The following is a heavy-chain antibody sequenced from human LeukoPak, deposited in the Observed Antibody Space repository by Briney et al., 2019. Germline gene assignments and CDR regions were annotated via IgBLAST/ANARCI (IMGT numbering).Heavy chain of an antibody. J-gene: IGHJ3*02. D-gene: IGHD1-26*01. V-gene: IGHV3-49*04. Sequence: GGSLRLSCTASGFNFGDYAMSWVRQAPGKGLEWVGFIRGKAYGGTTEYAASVKGRFTISRDDSKSIAYLQMNSLKTEDTAVYYCTREWEPWTFDIWGQGTMVTVSS. CDR3: TREWEPWTFDI. CDR1: GFNFGDYA. CDR2: IRGKAYGGTT.